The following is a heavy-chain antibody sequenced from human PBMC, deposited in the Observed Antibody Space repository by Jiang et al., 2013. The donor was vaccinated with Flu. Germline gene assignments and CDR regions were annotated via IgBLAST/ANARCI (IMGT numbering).Heavy chain of an antibody. J-gene: IGHJ4*02. V-gene: IGHV5-51*01. CDR3: ASAGSGYVFDY. CDR2: IXLDDSET. D-gene: IGHD5-12*01. Sequence: PGKGLEWMGIIXLDDSETRYSPSFQGQVTISADKSISTAYLQWSSLKASDTAMYYCASAGSGYVFDYWGQGTLVTVS.